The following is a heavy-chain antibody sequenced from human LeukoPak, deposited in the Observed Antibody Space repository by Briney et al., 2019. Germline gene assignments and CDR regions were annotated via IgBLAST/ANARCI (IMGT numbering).Heavy chain of an antibody. CDR1: GFTFSSYG. V-gene: IGHV3-30*02. D-gene: IGHD3-22*01. CDR3: AKDSTHYRVWDDYDSAGLTY. Sequence: GGSLRLSCAASGFTFSSYGLHWVRQAPGKGLEWVAYIRYDGSNKYYADSVKGRVTISRDNSKNTLYLQMDSLRAEDTAVYYCAKDSTHYRVWDDYDSAGLTYWGQGTLVTVSS. J-gene: IGHJ4*02. CDR2: IRYDGSNK.